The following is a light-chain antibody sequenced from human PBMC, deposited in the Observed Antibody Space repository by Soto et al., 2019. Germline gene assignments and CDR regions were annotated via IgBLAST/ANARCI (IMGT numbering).Light chain of an antibody. V-gene: IGLV2-14*01. CDR2: DVS. CDR3: SSYPSSRTPNYA. CDR1: SSDFGGYNY. Sequence: QSALTQPASVSGSPGQSITISCTGTSSDFGGYNYVSWYQQHPGKAPKLMIYDVSNRPSGVSNRFSGSKSGNTASLTISGLQAEDEADYYCSSYPSSRTPNYAFGTGTKHTVL. J-gene: IGLJ1*01.